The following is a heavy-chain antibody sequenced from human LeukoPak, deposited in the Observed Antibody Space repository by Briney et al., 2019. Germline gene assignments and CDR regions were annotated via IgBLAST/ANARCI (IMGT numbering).Heavy chain of an antibody. Sequence: PSETLSLTCTVPGGSISSYYWSWIRQPAGKGLEWIGRIYTSGSTNYNPSLKSRVTMSVDTSKNQFSLKLSSVTAADTAVYYCARSRVVGGYYYYYMDVWGKGTTVTVSS. V-gene: IGHV4-4*07. J-gene: IGHJ6*03. CDR2: IYTSGST. D-gene: IGHD2-2*01. CDR3: ARSRVVGGYYYYYMDV. CDR1: GGSISSYY.